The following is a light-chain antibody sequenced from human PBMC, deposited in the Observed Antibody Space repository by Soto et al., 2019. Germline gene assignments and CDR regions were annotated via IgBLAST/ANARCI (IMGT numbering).Light chain of an antibody. CDR1: GDDIGPYDR. CDR2: EVT. Sequence: QSALTQPPSVSGSPGQSITITCTGGGDDIGPYDRVSWYQHLPGTAPKLIIYEVTHRPSGVPDRFSASKSGYMASLTISGLQPEDEADYYCISYTSTTFVVFGGGTKVTVL. CDR3: ISYTSTTFVV. V-gene: IGLV2-18*02. J-gene: IGLJ2*01.